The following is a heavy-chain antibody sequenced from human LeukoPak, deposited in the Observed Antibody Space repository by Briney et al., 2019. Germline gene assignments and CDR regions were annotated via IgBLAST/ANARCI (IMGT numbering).Heavy chain of an antibody. CDR1: RGSFSGYY. J-gene: IGHJ4*02. V-gene: IGHV4-34*01. CDR3: ARGPTIDYDILTGYYYFDY. D-gene: IGHD3-9*01. CDR2: INHSGTT. Sequence: SETLSLTCAVYRGSFSGYYWAWIRQSPGKGLEWIGEINHSGTTNYNPSLKSRVTISIDTSKNQFSLKLSSVTAADTAVYYCARGPTIDYDILTGYYYFDYWGQGTLVTVSS.